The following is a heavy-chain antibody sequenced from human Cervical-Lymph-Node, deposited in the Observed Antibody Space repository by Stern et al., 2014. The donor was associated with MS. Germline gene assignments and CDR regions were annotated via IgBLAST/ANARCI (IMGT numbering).Heavy chain of an antibody. CDR1: SYTFSSYG. CDR3: ARAYFDSYGLDV. V-gene: IGHV1-18*04. CDR2: ISGYDGDT. Sequence: VQLVESGADVKKPGASVKVSCKASSYTFSSYGIAWVRQAPGQGLEWMGWISGYDGDTNYEPKLQGRVTLTTDPSTRTAYMEIRSLRFDDTAVYYCARAYFDSYGLDVWGQGTTVTVSS. J-gene: IGHJ6*02. D-gene: IGHD3-9*01.